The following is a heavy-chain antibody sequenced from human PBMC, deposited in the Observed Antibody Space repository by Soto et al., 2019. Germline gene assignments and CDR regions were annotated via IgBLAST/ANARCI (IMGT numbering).Heavy chain of an antibody. D-gene: IGHD6-19*01. CDR3: AGGSCWYYY. J-gene: IGHJ4*02. CDR2: IYHSGST. V-gene: IGHV4-59*01. CDR1: GGSISSYY. Sequence: QVQLQESGPGLVKPSETLSLTCTVSGGSISSYYWSWIRQPPGKGLEWIGDIYHSGSTNYNPSLESRVVMSVDTSKTQCSLILTSVTAADTAVYYCAGGSCWYYYWGQGTLVPVSS.